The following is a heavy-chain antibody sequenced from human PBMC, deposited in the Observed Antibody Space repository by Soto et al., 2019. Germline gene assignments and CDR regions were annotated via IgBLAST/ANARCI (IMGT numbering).Heavy chain of an antibody. D-gene: IGHD3-16*01. CDR2: INHSGST. CDR3: ARSGLGGLHYFDY. V-gene: IGHV4-34*01. J-gene: IGHJ4*02. CDR1: GGSFSGYY. Sequence: QVQLQQWGAGLLKPSETLSLTCAVYGGSFSGYYWRWIRQPPGKGLEWIGEINHSGSTNYNPSLKSRVTISVDTSMNQFSLKLSSVTAADTAVYYCARSGLGGLHYFDYGGQGTLVTVSS.